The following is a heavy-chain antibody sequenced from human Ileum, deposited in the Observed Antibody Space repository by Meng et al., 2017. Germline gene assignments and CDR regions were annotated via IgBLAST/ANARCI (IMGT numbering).Heavy chain of an antibody. J-gene: IGHJ4*02. CDR1: GASMSVVSY. CDR2: IDHLGIA. V-gene: IGHV4-4*02. Sequence: LEEAGPGLVKASETLSLTGSVSGASMSVVSYWSWVRQSPGKGLEWIGQIDHLGIAYYKPSLKSRVTMSIDQSKSQFSLRLTSVSAADTAVYYCARHGGYYQDFWGQGTLVTASS. CDR3: ARHGGYYQDF. D-gene: IGHD4-23*01.